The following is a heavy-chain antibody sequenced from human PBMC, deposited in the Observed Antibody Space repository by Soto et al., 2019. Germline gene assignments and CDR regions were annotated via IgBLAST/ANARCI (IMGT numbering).Heavy chain of an antibody. D-gene: IGHD2-21*01. V-gene: IGHV3-33*01. CDR2: IWYDGTRK. CDR1: GFSFSSHG. CDR3: ARDPHSSFDY. J-gene: IGHJ4*02. Sequence: QVQLVESGGGVVQARTSLRLSCAASGFSFSSHGMHWVRQAPGKGLEWVAVIWYDGTRKYYADSVKGRFTISRDDSKNALYLQINSLRAKDTGVYYFARDPHSSFDYWVQGTLVTVSS.